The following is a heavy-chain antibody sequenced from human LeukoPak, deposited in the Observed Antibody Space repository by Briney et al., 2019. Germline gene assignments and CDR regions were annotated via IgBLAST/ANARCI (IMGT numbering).Heavy chain of an antibody. V-gene: IGHV5-51*01. CDR3: AKIRDYAATLTRYFDL. CDR1: GYSFTSYW. Sequence: GESLKISCKGSGYSFTSYWIGWVRQMPGKGLEWMGIIYPGDSDTRYSPSFQGQVSISADKSINTAYLQWNSLKASDTAMYYCAKIRDYAATLTRYFDLWGRGTLVTVPS. J-gene: IGHJ2*01. CDR2: IYPGDSDT. D-gene: IGHD4-17*01.